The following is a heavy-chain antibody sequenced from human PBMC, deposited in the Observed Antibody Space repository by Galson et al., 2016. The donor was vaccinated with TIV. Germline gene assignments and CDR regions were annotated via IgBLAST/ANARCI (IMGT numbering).Heavy chain of an antibody. CDR1: GFTVSTNY. V-gene: IGHV3-53*04. CDR2: IHSGGNT. Sequence: SLRLSCAASGFTVSTNYMTWVRQAPGKGLEWVSVIHSGGNTYYADSVKGRFTVSRQNSKNTVYLQMNSLRPEDTAVYYCARSRLEPRDPALDVWGQGTTVTVSS. J-gene: IGHJ6*02. CDR3: ARSRLEPRDPALDV. D-gene: IGHD1-1*01.